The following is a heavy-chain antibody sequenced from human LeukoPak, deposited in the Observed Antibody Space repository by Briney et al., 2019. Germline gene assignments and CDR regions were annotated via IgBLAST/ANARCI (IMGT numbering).Heavy chain of an antibody. CDR3: ATPGYCSGGSCYP. J-gene: IGHJ5*02. Sequence: ASVKVSCKVSGYTLTKLSMHWVRQAPGKGLEWMGGFDPEDGETIYAQKFQGRLTMTEDASTDTAYMELGSLRSEDTAVYYCATPGYCSGGSCYPWGQGTLVTVSS. CDR2: FDPEDGET. V-gene: IGHV1-24*01. CDR1: GYTLTKLS. D-gene: IGHD2-15*01.